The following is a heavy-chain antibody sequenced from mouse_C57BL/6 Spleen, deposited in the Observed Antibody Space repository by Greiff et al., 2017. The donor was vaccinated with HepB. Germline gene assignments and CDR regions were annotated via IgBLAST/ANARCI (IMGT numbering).Heavy chain of an antibody. CDR1: GFTFSSYA. D-gene: IGHD2-3*01. Sequence: EVKLVESGEGLVKPGGSLKLSCAASGFTFSSYAMSWVRQTPEKRLEWFAYISSGGDYIYYAETVKGRFTISRDNARNTLYLQMSSLKSEDTAMYYCTRDDDYPFAYWGQGTLVTVSA. V-gene: IGHV5-9-1*02. J-gene: IGHJ3*01. CDR3: TRDDDYPFAY. CDR2: ISSGGDYI.